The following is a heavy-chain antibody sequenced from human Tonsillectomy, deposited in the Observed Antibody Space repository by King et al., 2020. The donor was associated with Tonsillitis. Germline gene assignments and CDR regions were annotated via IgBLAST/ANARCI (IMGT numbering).Heavy chain of an antibody. Sequence: VQLVESGGGLVQPGRSLRLSCTASGFTFCDYAMSWVRQAPGKGLEWISFIRSKGFCATTEYAASVKGRFTISRDDSESIAYLQMNSLKTEDTAVYFCTRVSTMIVVVPDYWGQGTLVTVSS. CDR2: IRSKGFCATT. J-gene: IGHJ4*02. CDR1: GFTFCDYA. V-gene: IGHV3-49*04. CDR3: TRVSTMIVVVPDY. D-gene: IGHD3-22*01.